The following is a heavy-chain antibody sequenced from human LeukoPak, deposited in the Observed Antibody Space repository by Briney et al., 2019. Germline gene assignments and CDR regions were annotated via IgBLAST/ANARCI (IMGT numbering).Heavy chain of an antibody. V-gene: IGHV1-2*02. Sequence: ASVKVSCKASGYTFTGYYMHWVRQAPGQGLEWMGWINPNSGGTNYAQKFQGRVTMTRGTSISTAYMELSRLRSDDTAVYYCARDPPALFYFDYWGQGTLVTVSS. J-gene: IGHJ4*02. CDR1: GYTFTGYY. CDR3: ARDPPALFYFDY. CDR2: INPNSGGT.